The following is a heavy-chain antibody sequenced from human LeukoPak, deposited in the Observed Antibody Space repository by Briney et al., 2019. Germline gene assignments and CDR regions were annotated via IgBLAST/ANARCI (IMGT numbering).Heavy chain of an antibody. D-gene: IGHD1-26*01. CDR1: GFPFSDYD. J-gene: IGHJ3*02. Sequence: GGSLRLSCVVSGFPFSDYDMHWVRQGAGKGLEWVSAISIGGDTYYPGSVKGRFTISRENAKNSFYLQMNSLRVGDTAIYYCARAPVGAGLAFDIWGQGTMVTVSS. CDR2: ISIGGDT. V-gene: IGHV3-13*01. CDR3: ARAPVGAGLAFDI.